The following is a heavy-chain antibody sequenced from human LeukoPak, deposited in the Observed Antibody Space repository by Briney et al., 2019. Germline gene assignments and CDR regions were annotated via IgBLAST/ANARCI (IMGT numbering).Heavy chain of an antibody. CDR3: ARALPYYDFWSVSLYYFDY. Sequence: ASVKVSCKASGGTFSSYAISWVRQAPGQGLEWMGGIIPIFGTANYAQKFQGRVTITADESTSTAYMELSSLRSEDTAVYYCARALPYYDFWSVSLYYFDYWGQGTLVTVSS. V-gene: IGHV1-69*13. CDR2: IIPIFGTA. D-gene: IGHD3-3*01. CDR1: GGTFSSYA. J-gene: IGHJ4*02.